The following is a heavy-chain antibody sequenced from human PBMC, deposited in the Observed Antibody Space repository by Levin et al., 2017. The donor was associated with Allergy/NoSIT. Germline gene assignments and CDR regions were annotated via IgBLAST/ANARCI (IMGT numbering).Heavy chain of an antibody. CDR1: GFTFSGYS. CDR2: ISSSSAYI. D-gene: IGHD2-2*01. V-gene: IGHV3-21*01. CDR3: ATRYCTSTNCYAFDY. J-gene: IGHJ4*02. Sequence: PGGSLRLSCAASGFTFSGYSMNWVRQAPGKGLEWVSSISSSSAYIFYADSVKGRFTISRDNAENSLFLQMNSLRAEDTAVYYCATRYCTSTNCYAFDYWGQGTLVTVSS.